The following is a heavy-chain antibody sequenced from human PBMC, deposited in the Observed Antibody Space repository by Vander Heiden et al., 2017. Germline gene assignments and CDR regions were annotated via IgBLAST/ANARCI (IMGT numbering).Heavy chain of an antibody. CDR2: LSSGGDNT. D-gene: IGHD3-10*01. V-gene: IGHV3-23*01. J-gene: IGHJ4*02. CDR3: AAGARLSGGAYSFDY. Sequence: EVQLLESGGGLVQPGGSLRLSCEASGLIYSKYAMSWVRQTPGKGLEWVSALSSGGDNTYYVVSVKGRFTISRDNSKNTLSLKMNSLTAEDTAIYYCAAGARLSGGAYSFDYWFQVGLGTMS. CDR1: GLIYSKYA.